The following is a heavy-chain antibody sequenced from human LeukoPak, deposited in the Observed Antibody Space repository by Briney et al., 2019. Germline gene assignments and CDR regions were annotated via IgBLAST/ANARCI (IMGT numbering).Heavy chain of an antibody. D-gene: IGHD5-24*01. J-gene: IGHJ4*02. CDR1: GFMFSRYW. CDR2: IKEDGSEK. V-gene: IGHV3-7*04. CDR3: ARVPAMAGTYFDY. Sequence: GGSLRLSCAAPGFMFSRYWMTWVRQAPGKGLEWVANIKEDGSEKYYVDSVTGRFTISRDNAENSLYLQMNSLRVEDTALYYCARVPAMAGTYFDYWGQGSLVTVSS.